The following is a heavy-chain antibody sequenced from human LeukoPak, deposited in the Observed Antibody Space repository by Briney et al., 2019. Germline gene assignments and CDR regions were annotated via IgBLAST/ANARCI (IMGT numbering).Heavy chain of an antibody. CDR1: GYTFTSYA. J-gene: IGHJ4*02. V-gene: IGHV1-18*01. CDR3: ARVSMVREVIRTMQGFDY. CDR2: ISAYNGNT. D-gene: IGHD3-10*01. Sequence: ASVKVSCKASGYTFTSYAMNWVRQAPGQGLEWMGWISAYNGNTNYAQKLQGRVTMTTDTSTSTAYMELRSLRSDDTAVYYCARVSMVREVIRTMQGFDYWGQGTLVTVSS.